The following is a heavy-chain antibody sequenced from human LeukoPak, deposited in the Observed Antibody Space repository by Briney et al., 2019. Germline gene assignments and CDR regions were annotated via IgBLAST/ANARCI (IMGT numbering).Heavy chain of an antibody. CDR2: INHSGST. J-gene: IGHJ4*02. Sequence: SETLSLTCTVSGGSISSSSYYWSWIRQPPGKGLEWIGEINHSGSTNYNPSLKSRVTISVDTSKNQFSLKLSSVTAADTAVYYCARGRLGRYGSGSYYPLRYWGQGTLVTVSS. CDR3: ARGRLGRYGSGSYYPLRY. D-gene: IGHD3-10*01. CDR1: GGSISSSSYY. V-gene: IGHV4-39*07.